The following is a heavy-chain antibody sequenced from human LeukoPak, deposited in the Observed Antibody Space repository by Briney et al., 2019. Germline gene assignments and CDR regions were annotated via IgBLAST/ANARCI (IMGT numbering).Heavy chain of an antibody. D-gene: IGHD2-2*02. CDR2: IYPGDSDT. J-gene: IGHJ4*02. V-gene: IGHV5-51*01. Sequence: KRGESLKTSCKGSGYSFTSYWIGWVRQMPGKGLEWMGIIYPGDSDTRYSPSFQGQVTISADKSISTAYLQWSSLKASDTAMYYCARLVPSGYCSSTSCYTDYWGQGTLVTVSS. CDR1: GYSFTSYW. CDR3: ARLVPSGYCSSTSCYTDY.